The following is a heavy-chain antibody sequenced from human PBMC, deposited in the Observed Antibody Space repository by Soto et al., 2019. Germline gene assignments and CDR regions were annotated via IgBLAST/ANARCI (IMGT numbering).Heavy chain of an antibody. D-gene: IGHD3-3*01. CDR3: ARDEGADYDFWSGYYPLYYYYGMDV. CDR2: ISAYNGNT. CDR1: GYTFTSYG. Sequence: LVKVSCKASGYTFTSYGISWVRQAPGQGLEWMGWISAYNGNTNYAQKLQGRVTMTTDTSTSTAYMELRSLRSDDTAVYYCARDEGADYDFWSGYYPLYYYYGMDVCGQGTTVTVSS. V-gene: IGHV1-18*04. J-gene: IGHJ6*02.